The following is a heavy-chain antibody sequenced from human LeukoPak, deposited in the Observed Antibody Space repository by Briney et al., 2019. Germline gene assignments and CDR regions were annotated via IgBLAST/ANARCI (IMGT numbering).Heavy chain of an antibody. CDR2: IYHSGST. V-gene: IGHV4-4*02. Sequence: SETLSLTCAVSGDSISSSNWWSWVRQPPGKGLEWIGEIYHSGSTNYNLSLKSRVTISVDKSKNQFSLKLSSVTAADTAVYYCARAPSSGSYYNPPDYWGLGTLVTVSS. D-gene: IGHD3-10*01. CDR1: GDSISSSNW. J-gene: IGHJ4*02. CDR3: ARAPSSGSYYNPPDY.